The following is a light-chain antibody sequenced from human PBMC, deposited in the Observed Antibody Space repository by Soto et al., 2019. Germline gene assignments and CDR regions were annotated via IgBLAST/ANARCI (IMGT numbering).Light chain of an antibody. CDR2: AAS. Sequence: DIQMTQSPSTLSASVGDRVTITCLASQAISTYLAWYKQTSGKAPKLVISAASTLQRAVPSRCRGSGSGTHFTLTISSLKPEDFETYYCQQLKAYPLTFGGGTKVDI. V-gene: IGKV1-9*01. J-gene: IGKJ4*01. CDR1: QAISTY. CDR3: QQLKAYPLT.